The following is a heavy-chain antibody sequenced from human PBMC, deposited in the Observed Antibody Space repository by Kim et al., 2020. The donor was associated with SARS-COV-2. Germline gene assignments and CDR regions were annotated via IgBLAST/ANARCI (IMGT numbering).Heavy chain of an antibody. J-gene: IGHJ4*02. CDR3: AREWWELPDD. Sequence: NKYYADSVKGRFTISRDKSKNTLYLQMNSRRAEDTAVYYCAREWWELPDDWGQGTLVTVSS. D-gene: IGHD1-26*01. CDR2: NK. V-gene: IGHV3-33*01.